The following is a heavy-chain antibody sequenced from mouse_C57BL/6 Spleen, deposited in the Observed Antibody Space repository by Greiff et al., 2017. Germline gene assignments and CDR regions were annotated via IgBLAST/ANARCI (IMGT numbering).Heavy chain of an antibody. CDR2: INPGSGGT. CDR1: GYAFTNYL. J-gene: IGHJ4*01. Sequence: VKLMESGAELVRPGTSVKVSCKASGYAFTNYLIEWVKQRPGQGLEWIGVINPGSGGTNYNEKFKGKATLTADKSSSTAYMQLSSLTSEDSAVYFCARDYYGSSYHYAMDYWGQGTSVTVSS. CDR3: ARDYYGSSYHYAMDY. V-gene: IGHV1-54*01. D-gene: IGHD1-1*01.